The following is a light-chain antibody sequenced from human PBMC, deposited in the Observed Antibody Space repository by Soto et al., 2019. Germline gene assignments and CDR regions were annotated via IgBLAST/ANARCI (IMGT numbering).Light chain of an antibody. Sequence: EIVVTKSPATLSVSPGERATLSCRASQSVSINLAWYQQKPCQAPRLLIYGTSSRATGIPDRFSGSGSGTDFTLTISRLEPEDFAVFYCQQYGSSITFGQGTRLEIK. CDR1: QSVSIN. CDR3: QQYGSSIT. J-gene: IGKJ5*01. CDR2: GTS. V-gene: IGKV3-20*01.